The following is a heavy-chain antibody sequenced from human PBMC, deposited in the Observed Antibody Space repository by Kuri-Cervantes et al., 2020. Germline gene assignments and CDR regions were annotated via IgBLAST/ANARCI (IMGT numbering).Heavy chain of an antibody. CDR2: IKSKTDGGTT. CDR3: AREDTVTTGFAFDI. V-gene: IGHV3-15*01. Sequence: ETLSLTCAASGFTFGNAWMSWVRQAPGKGLEWVGRIKSKTDGGTTDYAAPVKGRFTISRDDSKNTLYLQMNSLKTEDTAVYYCAREDTVTTGFAFDIWGQGTMVTVSS. D-gene: IGHD4-17*01. CDR1: GFTFGNAW. J-gene: IGHJ3*02.